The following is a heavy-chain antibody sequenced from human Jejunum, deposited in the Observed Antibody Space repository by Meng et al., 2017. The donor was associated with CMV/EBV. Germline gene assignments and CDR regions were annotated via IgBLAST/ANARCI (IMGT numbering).Heavy chain of an antibody. CDR1: GYDFTGYH. V-gene: IGHV1-2*02. CDR3: ARDKRRSYWFDP. Sequence: ASGYDFTGYHMNWVRQAPGQGLEWMGWLDPNSGGTNYAQKLQSKVTMARKTAIRQAYMELRRLRSTDAAVYYCARDKRRSYWFDPWGQGTLVTVSS. D-gene: IGHD3-10*01. CDR2: LDPNSGGT. J-gene: IGHJ5*02.